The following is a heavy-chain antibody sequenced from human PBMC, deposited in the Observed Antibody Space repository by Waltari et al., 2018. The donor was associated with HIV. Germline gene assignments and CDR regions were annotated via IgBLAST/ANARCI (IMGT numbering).Heavy chain of an antibody. CDR1: GFTFGNYA. J-gene: IGHJ4*02. CDR3: AKKVEIKGFDS. CDR2: ISISGGGI. D-gene: IGHD2-15*01. Sequence: EVQLLESGGGLAQPGGSLRLSWAASGFTFGNYAMNWVRQAPGKGLEWVSSISISGGGIYYADSVKGRFTISRDNSENTLYLQMNSLRVEDTAVYFCAKKVEIKGFDSWGQGTLVTVSS. V-gene: IGHV3-23*01.